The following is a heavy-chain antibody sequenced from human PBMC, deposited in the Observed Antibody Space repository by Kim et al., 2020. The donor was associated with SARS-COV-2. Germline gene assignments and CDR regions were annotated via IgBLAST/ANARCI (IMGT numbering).Heavy chain of an antibody. CDR1: GGTFSSYA. CDR3: ARGFHVNDILTGYY. V-gene: IGHV1-69*13. Sequence: SVKVSCKASGGTFSSYAISWVRQAPGQGLEWMGGIIPIFGTANYAQKFQGRVTITADESTSTAYMELSSLRSEDTAVYYCARGFHVNDILTGYYWGQGTLVTVSS. CDR2: IIPIFGTA. D-gene: IGHD3-9*01. J-gene: IGHJ4*02.